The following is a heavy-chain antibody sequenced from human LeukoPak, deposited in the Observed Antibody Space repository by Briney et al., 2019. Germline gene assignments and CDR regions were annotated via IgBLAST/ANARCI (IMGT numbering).Heavy chain of an antibody. Sequence: SGGSLRLSCAASGVIFDTYAMNWVRQAPGKGLEWVSYISQSGDAKYYADSVKGRFTISRDNARNSLYLQMNSLRAEDTAIYYCTTQDLVVVPAASHYFDYWGQGILIIVSA. CDR2: ISQSGDAK. D-gene: IGHD2-15*01. CDR1: GVIFDTYA. J-gene: IGHJ4*02. V-gene: IGHV3-48*03. CDR3: TTQDLVVVPAASHYFDY.